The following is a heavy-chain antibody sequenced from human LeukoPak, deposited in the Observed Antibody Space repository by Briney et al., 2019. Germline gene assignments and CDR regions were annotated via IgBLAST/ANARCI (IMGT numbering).Heavy chain of an antibody. CDR2: IYTSGST. D-gene: IGHD6-13*01. CDR3: AREVAAAGTRWFDP. J-gene: IGHJ5*02. V-gene: IGHV4-4*07. CDR1: GGSISSYY. Sequence: SETLSLTCTVSGGSISSYYWSWIRQPAGKGLEWIGRIYTSGSTNCSPSLKSRVTMSVDTSKNQFSLTLSSVTAADTAVYYCAREVAAAGTRWFDPWGQGTLVTVSS.